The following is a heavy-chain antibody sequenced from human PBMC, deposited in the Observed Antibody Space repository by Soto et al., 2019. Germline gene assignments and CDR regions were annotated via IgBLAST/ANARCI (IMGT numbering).Heavy chain of an antibody. V-gene: IGHV3-21*01. J-gene: IGHJ5*02. Sequence: GGALRLSCAASGFTCLSVTMNWVRQAAGKGLEWGSTISSNSAYIYYTDALRGRFTISRDNAKNSLHLQMNSLRAEDTAVYYCTRDASRDSSARGWFDPWGPGTLVTVSS. CDR2: ISSNSAYI. CDR3: TRDASRDSSARGWFDP. D-gene: IGHD6-13*01. CDR1: GFTCLSVT.